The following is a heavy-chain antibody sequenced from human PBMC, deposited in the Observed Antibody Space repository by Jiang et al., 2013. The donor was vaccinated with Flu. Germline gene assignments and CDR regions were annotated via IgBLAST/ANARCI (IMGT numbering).Heavy chain of an antibody. Sequence: VQLVESGAEVKTPGASVKVSCKASGYTFTGHYMNWVRQAPGQGLEWMGWINPNSGGANYAQKFQGRVTMTGDTSISTAYMELSRLRSDDTAVYYCARDLAGNTFDYWGQGTLVTVSS. CDR3: ARDLAGNTFDY. V-gene: IGHV1-2*02. CDR1: GYTFTGHY. J-gene: IGHJ4*02. D-gene: IGHD1/OR15-1a*01. CDR2: INPNSGGA.